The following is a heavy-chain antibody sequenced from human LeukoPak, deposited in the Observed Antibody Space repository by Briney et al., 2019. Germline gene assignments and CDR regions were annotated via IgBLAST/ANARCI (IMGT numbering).Heavy chain of an antibody. V-gene: IGHV3-53*01. CDR1: GFTVSSNY. J-gene: IGHJ4*02. CDR2: LYSGGNT. Sequence: GGSLRLSCAASGFTVSSNYMSWVREAPGKGLEWASVLYSGGNTYYTDSVKGRFNISRDNSKKTLYLQMNRLRGEDTAVYYCARVSGFRVYWGQGTLVTVS. CDR3: ARVSGFRVY. D-gene: IGHD3-3*01.